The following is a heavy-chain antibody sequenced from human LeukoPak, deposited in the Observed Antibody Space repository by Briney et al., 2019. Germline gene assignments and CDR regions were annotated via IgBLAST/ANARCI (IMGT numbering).Heavy chain of an antibody. CDR1: GFTFSSYG. CDR2: ISGDGKDR. Sequence: PGGSLRLSCAASGFTFSSYGMSWVRQAPGKGLQWVSAISGDGKDRDYPDSVKGRFTISRDNSKNTLYLQMNSLRAEDTAVNYCARGLARGATPFDYWGQGTLVTVSS. J-gene: IGHJ4*02. D-gene: IGHD1-26*01. V-gene: IGHV3-23*01. CDR3: ARGLARGATPFDY.